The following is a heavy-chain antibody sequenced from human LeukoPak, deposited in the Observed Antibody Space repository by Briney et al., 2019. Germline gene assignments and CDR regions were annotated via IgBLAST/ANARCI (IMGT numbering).Heavy chain of an antibody. CDR1: GFTFSSYG. Sequence: GGSLRLSCAASGFTFSSYGMHWVRQAPGKGLEWVAVISYDGSNTYYADSVKGRFTISRDNSKNTLYLQTNSLRAEDTAVYYCAKERDISSSWYLSNYFDYWGQGTLVIVPS. CDR2: ISYDGSNT. V-gene: IGHV3-30*18. J-gene: IGHJ4*02. CDR3: AKERDISSSWYLSNYFDY. D-gene: IGHD6-13*01.